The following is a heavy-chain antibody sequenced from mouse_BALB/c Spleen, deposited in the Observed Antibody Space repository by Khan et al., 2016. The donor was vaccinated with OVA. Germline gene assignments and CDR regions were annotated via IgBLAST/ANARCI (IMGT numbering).Heavy chain of an antibody. J-gene: IGHJ4*01. Sequence: QVQLQQSGAELAKPGASVKMSCKASGYTFTSYWMHWVKQRPGQGLEWIGFIDPSNGYTEYNQKFKDKATLTADKSSSTAYTQLSSLTSEDSAVYFCARSGGNYVPYYAMDYWSQGTSVTVSS. CDR3: ARSGGNYVPYYAMDY. D-gene: IGHD2-1*01. V-gene: IGHV1-7*01. CDR1: GYTFTSYW. CDR2: IDPSNGYT.